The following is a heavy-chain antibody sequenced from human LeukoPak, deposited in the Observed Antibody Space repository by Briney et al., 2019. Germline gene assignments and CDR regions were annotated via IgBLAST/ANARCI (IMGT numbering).Heavy chain of an antibody. CDR2: IYTSGST. Sequence: TSETLSLTCSVSGDSISYFYWSWIRQPAGKGLEWIGRIYTSGSTNYNPSLKSRVTISVDTSKNQFSLKLSSVTAADTAVYYCAREGALTEGFDPWGQGTLVTVSS. J-gene: IGHJ5*02. V-gene: IGHV4-4*07. CDR3: AREGALTEGFDP. CDR1: GDSISYFY.